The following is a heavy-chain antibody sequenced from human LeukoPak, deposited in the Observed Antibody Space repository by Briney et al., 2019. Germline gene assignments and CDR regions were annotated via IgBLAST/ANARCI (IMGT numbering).Heavy chain of an antibody. J-gene: IGHJ4*02. CDR2: ISWNSGSI. CDR3: AKDYYYDSSGPFDY. CDR1: GFTFDDYA. D-gene: IGHD3-22*01. V-gene: IGHV3-9*03. Sequence: SRSLRLSCAASGFTFDDYAMHLVRQAPGKGLEWVSGISWNSGSIGYADSVKGRFTIYRDNAKNSLYLQMNSLRAEDMALYYCAKDYYYDSSGPFDYWDQGTLVTVSS.